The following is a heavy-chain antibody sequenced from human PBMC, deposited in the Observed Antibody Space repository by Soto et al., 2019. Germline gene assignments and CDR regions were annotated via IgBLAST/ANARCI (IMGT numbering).Heavy chain of an antibody. CDR2: INYSGST. J-gene: IGHJ3*02. CDR1: GGSISSCGYY. D-gene: IGHD1-26*01. V-gene: IGHV4-31*03. CDR3: ARAVPGGRLDAFDI. Sequence: SETLSLTCTVSGGSISSCGYYWSWIRQHPGKGLEWIGYINYSGSTYYNPSLKSRVTISVDTSKNQFSLKLSSVTAADAAVYYGARAVPGGRLDAFDIWGQGTMVTVSS.